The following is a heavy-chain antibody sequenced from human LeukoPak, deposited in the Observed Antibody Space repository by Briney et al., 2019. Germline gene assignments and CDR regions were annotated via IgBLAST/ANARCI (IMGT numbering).Heavy chain of an antibody. CDR2: IRSKAYGGTT. V-gene: IGHV3-49*04. Sequence: GGSLRLSCTASGFTFGDYAMSWVRQAPGKGLEWVGFIRSKAYGGTTEYAASVKGRFTISSDDSKSIAYLQMNSLKTEDTAVYYCTRDLGIDWGQGTLVTVSS. CDR3: TRDLGID. D-gene: IGHD1-14*01. J-gene: IGHJ4*02. CDR1: GFTFGDYA.